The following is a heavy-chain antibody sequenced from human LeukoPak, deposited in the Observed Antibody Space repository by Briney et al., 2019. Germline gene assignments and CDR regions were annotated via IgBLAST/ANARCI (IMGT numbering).Heavy chain of an antibody. CDR2: ISSSGST. CDR3: ARDEGGYSYVKINYFDY. CDR1: GDSISSGDYY. J-gene: IGHJ4*02. V-gene: IGHV4-61*02. D-gene: IGHD5-18*01. Sequence: NTSETLSLTCTVSGDSISSGDYYWSWIRQPAGKGLEWIGRISSSGSTNYNPSLKSRVTISVDTSKNQFSLKLSSVTAADTAVYYCARDEGGYSYVKINYFDYWGQGTLVTVSS.